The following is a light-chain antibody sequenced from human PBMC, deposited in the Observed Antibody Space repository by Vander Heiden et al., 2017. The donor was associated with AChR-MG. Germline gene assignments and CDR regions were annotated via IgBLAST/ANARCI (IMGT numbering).Light chain of an antibody. V-gene: IGKV3-20*01. CDR2: GAS. CDR1: QSVSSSY. Sequence: EIVLTQSPGTLSLSPGERATLSCRASQSVSSSYVVWYQQKPGQAPRLLIYGASSRATGIPDRFSGSGSGTDFTLTISRLEPEDFAVYYCQQDGSAPVTFGQGTKVEIK. CDR3: QQDGSAPVT. J-gene: IGKJ1*01.